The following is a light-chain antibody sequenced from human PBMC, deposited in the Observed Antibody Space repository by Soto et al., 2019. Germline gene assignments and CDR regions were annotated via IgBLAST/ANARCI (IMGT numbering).Light chain of an antibody. CDR3: QHYGSSPPIT. V-gene: IGKV3-20*01. CDR2: GAS. Sequence: EIVLTQSPGTLSLSPGERVTLSCRASQSVSSAYLAWYQQKPGQAPRLLIDGASNRATGIPDRFSGSGSGTDFILTISRLEPEDFAVYYCQHYGSSPPITFGQGTRLEIK. CDR1: QSVSSAY. J-gene: IGKJ5*01.